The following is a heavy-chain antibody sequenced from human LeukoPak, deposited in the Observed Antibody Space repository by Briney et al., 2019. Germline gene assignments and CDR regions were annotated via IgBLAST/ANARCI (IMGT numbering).Heavy chain of an antibody. Sequence: SVKVSCKASGGTFSSYAISWVRQAPGQGPEWMGGIIPIFGTANYAQKFQGRVTITADESTSTAYMELSSLRSEDTAVYYCARGYSYGPEGHYGMDVWGKGTTVTVSS. V-gene: IGHV1-69*01. CDR1: GGTFSSYA. J-gene: IGHJ6*04. CDR3: ARGYSYGPEGHYGMDV. CDR2: IIPIFGTA. D-gene: IGHD5-18*01.